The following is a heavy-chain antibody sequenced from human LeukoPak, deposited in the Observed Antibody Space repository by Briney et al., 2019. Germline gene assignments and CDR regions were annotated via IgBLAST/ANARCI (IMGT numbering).Heavy chain of an antibody. CDR3: ARIHPTSLEGWVNWFDP. J-gene: IGHJ5*02. CDR1: GGSISSYY. CDR2: IYYSGST. Sequence: PSQTLSLTCTVSGGSISSYYWSWIRQPPGKGLEWIGYIYYSGSTNYNPSLKSRVTISVDTSKNQFSLKLSSVTAADTAVYYCARIHPTSLEGWVNWFDPWGQGTLVTVSS. D-gene: IGHD1-26*01. V-gene: IGHV4-59*01.